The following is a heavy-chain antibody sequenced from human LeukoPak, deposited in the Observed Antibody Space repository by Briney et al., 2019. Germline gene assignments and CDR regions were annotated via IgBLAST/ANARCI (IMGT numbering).Heavy chain of an antibody. D-gene: IGHD3-3*01. CDR3: ARGGRFLEWLYWSDP. CDR1: GGSISSGGYY. J-gene: IGHJ5*02. V-gene: IGHV4-31*03. Sequence: SETLSLTCTVSGGSISSGGYYWSWIRQRPGKGLEWIGYIYYSGSTYYNPSLKSRVTISVDTSKNQFSLKLSSVTAADTAVYYCARGGRFLEWLYWSDPWGQGTLVTVSS. CDR2: IYYSGST.